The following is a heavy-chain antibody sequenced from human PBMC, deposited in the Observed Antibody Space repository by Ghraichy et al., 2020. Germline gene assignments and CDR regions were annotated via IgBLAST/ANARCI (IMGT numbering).Heavy chain of an antibody. V-gene: IGHV1-2*02. CDR3: AKDTRGSYLCDY. J-gene: IGHJ4*02. D-gene: IGHD1-26*01. Sequence: ASVKVSCKASGYTFTGYYMHWVRQAPGQGLEWMGWINPKSGGTNYAQKFQGRVTMTRDTSISTVYMELSGLRSDDTAVYYCAKDTRGSYLCDYWGQGTLVTVSS. CDR1: GYTFTGYY. CDR2: INPKSGGT.